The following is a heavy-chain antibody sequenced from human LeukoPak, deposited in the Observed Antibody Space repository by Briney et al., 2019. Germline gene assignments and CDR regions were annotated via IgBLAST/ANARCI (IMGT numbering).Heavy chain of an antibody. D-gene: IGHD4-17*01. V-gene: IGHV4-39*01. Sequence: SETLSLTCTVSGGSISSSSYYWGWIRQPPGKGLEWIGSIYYSGSTYYNPSLKSRVTISVDMSKNQFSLKLSSVTAADTAVYYCARRYGRDLMTTVTPLYFDYWGQGTLVTVSS. CDR1: GGSISSSSYY. CDR3: ARRYGRDLMTTVTPLYFDY. CDR2: IYYSGST. J-gene: IGHJ4*02.